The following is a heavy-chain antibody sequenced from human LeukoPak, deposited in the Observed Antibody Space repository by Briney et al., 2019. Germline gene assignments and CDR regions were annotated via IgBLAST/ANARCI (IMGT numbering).Heavy chain of an antibody. J-gene: IGHJ4*02. V-gene: IGHV3-48*01. CDR2: ISSSSSTI. CDR1: GFTFSSYS. Sequence: PGGSLRLSCAASGFTFSSYSMNWVRQAPGKGLEWASYISSSSSTIYYADSVKGRFTISRDNAKNSLYLQMNSLRAEDTAVYYCARDLTTVTTGNYWGQGTPVTVSS. D-gene: IGHD4-11*01. CDR3: ARDLTTVTTGNY.